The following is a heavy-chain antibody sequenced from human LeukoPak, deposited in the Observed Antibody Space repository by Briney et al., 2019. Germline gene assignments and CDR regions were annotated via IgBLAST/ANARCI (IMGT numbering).Heavy chain of an antibody. D-gene: IGHD3-22*01. V-gene: IGHV3-15*01. J-gene: IGHJ4*02. CDR2: IRSKTEGGTT. CDR3: TKYYYDSSGFYYHYDY. Sequence: PGGSLRLSCAASGFTFSSYWMSWVRQAPGKGLEWVGRIRSKTEGGTTEYAAPVKGRFTISRDDTKNTLYLQMYSLKTEDTAVYYCTKYYYDSSGFYYHYDYWGQGTLVTVSS. CDR1: GFTFSSYW.